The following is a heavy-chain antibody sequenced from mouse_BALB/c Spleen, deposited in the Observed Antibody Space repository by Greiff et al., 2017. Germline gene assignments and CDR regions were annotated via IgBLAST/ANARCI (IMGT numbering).Heavy chain of an antibody. CDR3: ADGSSYWFAY. Sequence: EVQLQQSGPGLVKPSQSLSLTCSVTGYSITSGYYWNWIRQFPGNKLEWMGYISYDGSNNYNPSLKNRISITRDTSKNQFFLKLNSVTTEDTATYYCADGSSYWFAYWGQETLVTVSA. D-gene: IGHD1-1*01. V-gene: IGHV3-6*02. CDR2: ISYDGSN. CDR1: GYSITSGYY. J-gene: IGHJ3*01.